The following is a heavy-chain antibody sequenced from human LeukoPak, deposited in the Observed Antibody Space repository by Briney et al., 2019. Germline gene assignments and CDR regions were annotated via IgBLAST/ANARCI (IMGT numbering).Heavy chain of an antibody. CDR3: ARAKSITIFGVIINYAFDI. D-gene: IGHD3-3*01. Sequence: SQTLSLTCVISGDSVSSNSAAWNWIRQSPSRGLEWLGRTYYRSKWFYDYAVSVKSRVTINVDTSKNQFSLQLNYVTPEDTAVYYCARAKSITIFGVIINYAFDIWGQGTMVTVSS. CDR2: TYYRSKWFY. CDR1: GDSVSSNSAA. V-gene: IGHV6-1*01. J-gene: IGHJ3*02.